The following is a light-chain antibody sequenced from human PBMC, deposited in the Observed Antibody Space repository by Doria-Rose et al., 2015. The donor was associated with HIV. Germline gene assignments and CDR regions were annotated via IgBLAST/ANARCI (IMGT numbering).Light chain of an antibody. Sequence: DIRLTQSPSSLSASVGDRVTITCRASQNINRFLNWHQQKPGKVPKVPIYAASSLQSGVPSRFSGSGSGTDFTLTISSLQPEDFATYYCQQSFSTPRTFGQGTKVEIK. CDR2: AAS. V-gene: IGKV1-39*01. CDR1: QNINRF. J-gene: IGKJ1*01. CDR3: QQSFSTPRT.